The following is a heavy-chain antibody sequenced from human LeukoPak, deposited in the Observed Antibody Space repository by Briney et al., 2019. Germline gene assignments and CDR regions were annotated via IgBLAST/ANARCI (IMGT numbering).Heavy chain of an antibody. D-gene: IGHD5-18*01. Sequence: PSQTLSLTCAVSGGSISSGGYSWSWIRQPPGKGLEWNGYIYHSGSTYYNPSLKSRVTISVDRSKNQFSLKLSSVTAADTAVYYCARATSETRYGRQADAFDIWGQGTMVTVSS. CDR2: IYHSGST. CDR1: GGSISSGGYS. CDR3: ARATSETRYGRQADAFDI. J-gene: IGHJ3*02. V-gene: IGHV4-30-2*01.